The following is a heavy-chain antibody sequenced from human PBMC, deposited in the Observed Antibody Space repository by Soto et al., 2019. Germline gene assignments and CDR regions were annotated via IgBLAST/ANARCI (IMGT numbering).Heavy chain of an antibody. Sequence: ASVKVSCKASGGTFSSYAISWVRQAPGQGLEWMGGIIPIFGTANYAQKFQGRVTITADESTSTAYMELSSLRSEDTAVYYCGFRHELEPPGLVDYWGQGTLVTVSS. J-gene: IGHJ4*02. CDR1: GGTFSSYA. D-gene: IGHD1-1*01. CDR2: IIPIFGTA. CDR3: GFRHELEPPGLVDY. V-gene: IGHV1-69*13.